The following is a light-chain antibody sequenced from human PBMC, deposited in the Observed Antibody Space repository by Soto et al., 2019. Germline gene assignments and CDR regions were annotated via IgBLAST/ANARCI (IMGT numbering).Light chain of an antibody. Sequence: QSALTQPASVSGSPGQSITISCTGTSSDVGGYNSVSWYQQHPGKAPKLMIYDVSNRPSGVSNRFSGSKSGNTASLTISGLQAEDEADYYCSSYTSSSTLVFGTGIKVTVL. CDR1: SSDVGGYNS. CDR3: SSYTSSSTLV. J-gene: IGLJ1*01. V-gene: IGLV2-14*01. CDR2: DVS.